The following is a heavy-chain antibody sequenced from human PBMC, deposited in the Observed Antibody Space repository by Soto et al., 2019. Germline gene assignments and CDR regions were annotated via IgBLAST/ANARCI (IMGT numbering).Heavy chain of an antibody. CDR1: GGSISSSSYY. J-gene: IGHJ4*02. CDR2: IYYSGST. D-gene: IGHD7-27*01. V-gene: IGHV4-39*01. CDR3: ARRVQADWGKFDY. Sequence: SETLSLTCTVSGGSISSSSYYWGWIRQPPGKGLEWIGSIYYSGSTYYNPSLKSRVTISVDTSKNQFSLKLSSVTAADTAVYYCARRVQADWGKFDYWGQGTLVTVSS.